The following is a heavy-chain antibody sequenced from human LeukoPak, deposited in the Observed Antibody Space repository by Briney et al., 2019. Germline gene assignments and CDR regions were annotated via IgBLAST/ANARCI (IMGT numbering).Heavy chain of an antibody. CDR3: ARVRKGSGSHYGMDV. Sequence: SQTLSLTCTVSGGSISSGSYYWRWIRQPAGKGLEWIGRIYTSGSTNYNPSLKSRVTISVDTSKNQFSLKLSSVTAADTAVYYCARVRKGSGSHYGMDVWGQGTTVTVSS. CDR1: GGSISSGSYY. D-gene: IGHD3-10*01. CDR2: IYTSGST. J-gene: IGHJ6*02. V-gene: IGHV4-61*02.